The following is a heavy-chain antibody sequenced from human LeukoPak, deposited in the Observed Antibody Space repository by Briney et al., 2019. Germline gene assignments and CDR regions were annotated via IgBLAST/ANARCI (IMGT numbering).Heavy chain of an antibody. CDR2: ISGSGGST. V-gene: IGHV3-23*01. CDR1: GFTFSSYA. J-gene: IGHJ4*02. Sequence: GGSLRLSCAASGFTFSSYAMSWVRQAPGKGLEWVSAISGSGGSTYYADSVKGRFTISRDNAKNSLFLQMNSLRAEDTAVYYCARALRAYYFDDWGQGTLVTVSS. CDR3: ARALRAYYFDD.